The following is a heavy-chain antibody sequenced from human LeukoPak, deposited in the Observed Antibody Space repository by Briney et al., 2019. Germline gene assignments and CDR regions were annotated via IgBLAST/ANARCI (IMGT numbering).Heavy chain of an antibody. CDR1: GGSISTSNYY. V-gene: IGHV4-39*07. Sequence: SETLSLTCTVSGGSISTSNYYWGWIRQPPGKGLEWIGNIFYSGSTYYSPSLRSRVTISLDTSRNQFSLKLNSVTAADTAVYYCVRDMSGATQFDYWGQGTLVTVSS. CDR3: VRDMSGATQFDY. J-gene: IGHJ4*02. CDR2: IFYSGST. D-gene: IGHD2-8*02.